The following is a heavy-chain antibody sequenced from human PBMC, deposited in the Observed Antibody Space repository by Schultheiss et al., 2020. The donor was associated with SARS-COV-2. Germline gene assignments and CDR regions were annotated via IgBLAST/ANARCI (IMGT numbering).Heavy chain of an antibody. Sequence: GGSLRLSCAASGFTFSSYGMHWVRQAPGKGLEWVSAISGSGGSTYYADSVKGRFTISRDNSKNTLYLQMNSLRAEDTAVYYCARAVAVAGWVGMDVWGQGTTVTVSS. D-gene: IGHD6-19*01. J-gene: IGHJ6*02. V-gene: IGHV3-23*01. CDR3: ARAVAVAGWVGMDV. CDR1: GFTFSSYG. CDR2: ISGSGGST.